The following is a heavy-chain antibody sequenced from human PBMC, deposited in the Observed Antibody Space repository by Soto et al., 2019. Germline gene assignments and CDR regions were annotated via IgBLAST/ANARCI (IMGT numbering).Heavy chain of an antibody. D-gene: IGHD3-22*01. J-gene: IGHJ6*02. CDR1: GGTFSSYA. CDR2: IIPIFGTA. V-gene: IGHV1-69*13. CDR3: ARGQRYDSTRYPYYYYGMDV. Sequence: SVKVSCKASGGTFSSYAISWVRQAPGQGLEWMGGIIPIFGTANYAQKFQGRVTITADESTSTAYMELSSLRSEDTAVYYCARGQRYDSTRYPYYYYGMDVWGQGTTVTVSS.